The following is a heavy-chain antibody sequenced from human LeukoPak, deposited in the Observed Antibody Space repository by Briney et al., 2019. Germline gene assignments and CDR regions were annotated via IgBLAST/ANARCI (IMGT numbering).Heavy chain of an antibody. Sequence: SVKVSCKASGGTFSSYAISWVRQAPGQGLEWMGGIIPIFGTANYAQKFQGRVTITADESTSTACMELSSLRSEDTAVYYCARVPSCSSTSCYTHHGNYYYYMDVWGKGTTVTIS. CDR3: ARVPSCSSTSCYTHHGNYYYYMDV. D-gene: IGHD2-2*02. CDR2: IIPIFGTA. J-gene: IGHJ6*03. CDR1: GGTFSSYA. V-gene: IGHV1-69*13.